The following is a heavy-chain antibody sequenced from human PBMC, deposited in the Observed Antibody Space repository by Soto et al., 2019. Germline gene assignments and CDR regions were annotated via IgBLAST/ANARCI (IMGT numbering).Heavy chain of an antibody. CDR3: ARDSSGYSYGYYYYGMDV. Sequence: ASVKVSCKASGGTFSSYAISWVRQAPGQGLEWMGGIIPIFGTANYAQKFQGRVTITADKSTSTAYMELSSLRSEDTAVYYCARDSSGYSYGYYYYGMDVWGQGATVTVS. D-gene: IGHD5-18*01. V-gene: IGHV1-69*06. CDR2: IIPIFGTA. CDR1: GGTFSSYA. J-gene: IGHJ6*02.